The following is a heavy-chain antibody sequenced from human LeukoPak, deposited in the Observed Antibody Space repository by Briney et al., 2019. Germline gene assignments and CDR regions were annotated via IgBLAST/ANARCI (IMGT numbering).Heavy chain of an antibody. V-gene: IGHV4-59*01. D-gene: IGHD3-16*01. CDR2: ISYSGST. CDR3: ARWGEPYPIDY. Sequence: PSETLSLTCTVSGGSISSYYWSWIRQPPGKGLEWIGYISYSGSTNYNPSLKSRVTISVDTSKNQFSLKLSSVTAADTAVYYCARWGEPYPIDYWGQGTLVTVSS. CDR1: GGSISSYY. J-gene: IGHJ4*02.